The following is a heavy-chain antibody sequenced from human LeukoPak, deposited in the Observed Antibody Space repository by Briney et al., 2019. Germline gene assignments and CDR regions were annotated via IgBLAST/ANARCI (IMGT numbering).Heavy chain of an antibody. CDR3: ARVLLERPGIDSFDM. Sequence: GGSLRLSCGASGFSLCSYSMDWVRQAPGKGLEWVSHINSGSYTIYYADSVKGRFTISRDNAGNSLYLQMNSLRDEDTAVYYCARVLLERPGIDSFDMWGQGTMVTVSS. CDR2: INSGSYTI. D-gene: IGHD1-1*01. CDR1: GFSLCSYS. V-gene: IGHV3-48*02. J-gene: IGHJ3*02.